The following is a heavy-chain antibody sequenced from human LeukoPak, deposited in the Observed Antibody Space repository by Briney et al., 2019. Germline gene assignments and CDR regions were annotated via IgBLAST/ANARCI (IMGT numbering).Heavy chain of an antibody. CDR1: GYTFTSYY. CDR3: ARTGLLVRPAPGNWFDP. J-gene: IGHJ5*02. Sequence: ASVKVSCKASGYTFTSYYMHWVRQAPGQGLEWMGGIIPIFGTANYAQKFQGRVTITADESTSTAYMELSSLRSEDTAVYYCARTGLLVRPAPGNWFDPWGQGTLVTVSS. CDR2: IIPIFGTA. V-gene: IGHV1-69*13. D-gene: IGHD3-10*01.